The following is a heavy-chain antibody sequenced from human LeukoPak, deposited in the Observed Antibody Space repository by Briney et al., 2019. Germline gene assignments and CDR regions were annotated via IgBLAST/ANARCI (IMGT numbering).Heavy chain of an antibody. Sequence: SETLSLTCTVPGGSISSGHYYLNWIRQPAGKGLEWIGRIYSRGSTNYNSSLRSRVTISVDTSKNQFSLKLTSVTAADTAVYYCASGVVPAAIGTRGGYFDYWGQGTLVTVSS. CDR3: ASGVVPAAIGTRGGYFDY. J-gene: IGHJ4*02. CDR1: GGSISSGHYY. D-gene: IGHD2-2*01. CDR2: IYSRGST. V-gene: IGHV4-61*02.